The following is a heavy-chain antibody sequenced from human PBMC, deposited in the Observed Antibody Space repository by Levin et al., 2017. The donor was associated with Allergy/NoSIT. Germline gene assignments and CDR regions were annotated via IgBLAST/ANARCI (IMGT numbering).Heavy chain of an antibody. V-gene: IGHV3-48*01. Sequence: GGSLRLSCAASGFTFSSYNMNWVRQAPGKGLEWVSFIGTGSGTIYYADSVKGRFTVSRDNAKNSLFLQMNSLRAEDTAVYYCATAYSGYDNTPDDAFDIWGQGTMVTVSS. CDR2: IGTGSGTI. CDR1: GFTFSSYN. CDR3: ATAYSGYDNTPDDAFDI. J-gene: IGHJ3*02. D-gene: IGHD5-12*01.